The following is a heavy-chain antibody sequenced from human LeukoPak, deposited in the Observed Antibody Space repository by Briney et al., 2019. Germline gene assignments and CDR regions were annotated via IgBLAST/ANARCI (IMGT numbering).Heavy chain of an antibody. CDR1: GFTFSSYG. CDR3: ARKDGGNTGYYYYYMDV. J-gene: IGHJ6*03. CDR2: ISGSGGST. D-gene: IGHD4-23*01. Sequence: AGGSLRLSCAASGFTFSSYGMSWVRQAPGKGLEWVSAISGSGGSTYYADSVKGRFTISRDNSKNTLYLQMNSLRAEDTAVYYCARKDGGNTGYYYYYMDVWGKGTTVTVSS. V-gene: IGHV3-23*01.